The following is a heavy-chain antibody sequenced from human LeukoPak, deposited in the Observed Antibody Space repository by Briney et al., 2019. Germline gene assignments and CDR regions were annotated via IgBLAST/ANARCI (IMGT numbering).Heavy chain of an antibody. CDR3: ATYRQVLLPFES. D-gene: IGHD2-8*02. V-gene: IGHV3-23*01. CDR1: GFTFSSYW. CDR2: IFPSGGEI. Sequence: GGSLRLSRAASGFTFSSYWMSWVRQAPGKGLEWVSSIFPSGGEIHYADSVRGRFTISRDNSKSTLSLQMNSLRAEDTAIYYCATYRQVLLPFESWGQGTLVTVSS. J-gene: IGHJ4*02.